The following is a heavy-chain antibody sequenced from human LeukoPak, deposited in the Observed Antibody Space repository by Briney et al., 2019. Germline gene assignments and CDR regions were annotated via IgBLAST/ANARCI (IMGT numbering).Heavy chain of an antibody. J-gene: IGHJ6*02. D-gene: IGHD3-10*01. CDR3: ARHTRFVNLVSPMDV. V-gene: IGHV3-23*01. CDR1: GFTFSSYA. Sequence: GGSLRLSCAASGFTFSSYAMSWVRQAPGKRLEWVSAISGGGGGTTYYADSVKGRFTISRDNSKNTLFLQMNSLRAEDTAVYYCARHTRFVNLVSPMDVWGQGTTVTVA. CDR2: ISGGGGGTT.